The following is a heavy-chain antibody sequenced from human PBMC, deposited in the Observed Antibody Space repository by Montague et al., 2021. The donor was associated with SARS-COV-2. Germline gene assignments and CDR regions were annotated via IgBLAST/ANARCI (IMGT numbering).Heavy chain of an antibody. CDR1: GFRFGSYA. D-gene: IGHD3-10*01. J-gene: IGHJ4*02. V-gene: IGHV3-64*01. CDR3: ARVEPLYYGSYDY. Sequence: SLRLSCAASGFRFGSYAMHWVRQAPGKGLEYVSAISSSGDSTYYANFVKGRFTISRDNSKNTLYLQMGSLRGEDMAFYYCARVEPLYYGSYDYWGQGTQVSVSS. CDR2: ISSSGDST.